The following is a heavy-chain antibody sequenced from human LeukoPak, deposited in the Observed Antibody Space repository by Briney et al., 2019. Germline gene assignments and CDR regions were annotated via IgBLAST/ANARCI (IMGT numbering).Heavy chain of an antibody. D-gene: IGHD5-18*01. J-gene: IGHJ4*02. V-gene: IGHV4-34*01. CDR2: INHSGST. Sequence: SETLSLTCAVYGGSFSGYYWSWIRQPPGKGLEWIGEINHSGSTNYNPSLKSRVTISVDTSKNQFSLKLSSVTAADTAVYYCARLGRYGYVWGQGTLVTVSS. CDR3: ARLGRYGYV. CDR1: GGSFSGYY.